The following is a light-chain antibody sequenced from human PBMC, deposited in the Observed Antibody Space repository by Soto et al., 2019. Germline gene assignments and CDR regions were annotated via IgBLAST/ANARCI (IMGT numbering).Light chain of an antibody. CDR1: SGDIGLYNY. CDR2: EIT. V-gene: IGLV2-14*03. CDR3: ISYTSSGTLV. J-gene: IGLJ3*02. Sequence: QSALTQPASVSGSPGQSITISCTGTSGDIGLYNYVSWYQQHPGKAPKLMIYEITNRPSGISNRFSGSKSGNTASLTISGLQADDEADYYCISYTSSGTLVFGGGTKLTVL.